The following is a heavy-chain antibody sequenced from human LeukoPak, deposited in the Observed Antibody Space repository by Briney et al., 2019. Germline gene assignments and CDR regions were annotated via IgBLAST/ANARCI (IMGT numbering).Heavy chain of an antibody. J-gene: IGHJ4*02. Sequence: SETLSLTCTVSGGSISSYYWSWIRQPAGKGLEWIGRIYTSGSTNYNPSLKSRVTMSVDTSKNQFSLKLSSVTAANTAVYYCARGQIDFVQWLPYYFDYWGQGTLVTVSS. D-gene: IGHD6-19*01. V-gene: IGHV4-4*07. CDR2: IYTSGST. CDR3: ARGQIDFVQWLPYYFDY. CDR1: GGSISSYY.